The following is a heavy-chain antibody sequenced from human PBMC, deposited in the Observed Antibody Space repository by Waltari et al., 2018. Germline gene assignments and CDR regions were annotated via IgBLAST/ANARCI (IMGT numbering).Heavy chain of an antibody. Sequence: QVQLVQSGAEVKKPGASVKVSCKASGYTFTSYGISWVRQAPGQGLEWMGWVSAYTGNTNYAQKLQCRVTMTTDTSTSTAYMGLRGLRSDDTAVYCCAITLGSGYYRDYWGQGPRVTVSS. CDR2: VSAYTGNT. CDR1: GYTFTSYG. D-gene: IGHD3-3*01. CDR3: AITLGSGYYRDY. J-gene: IGHJ4*02. V-gene: IGHV1-18*01.